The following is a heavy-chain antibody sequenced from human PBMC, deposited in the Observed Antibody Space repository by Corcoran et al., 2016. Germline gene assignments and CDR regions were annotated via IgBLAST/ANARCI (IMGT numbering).Heavy chain of an antibody. D-gene: IGHD2-8*01. J-gene: IGHJ6*02. Sequence: QVQLVQSGAEVKKPGASVKVSCKVSGYTLTKLSMHWVRQAPGQRLEWMGGFDPQHDETIYAQKFQGRLTITGDTSTDTAYMELSSLRSEDTAVYYCATGGPIVLMVYAALDVWGQGTTVTVSS. CDR3: ATGGPIVLMVYAALDV. V-gene: IGHV1-24*01. CDR1: GYTLTKLS. CDR2: FDPQHDET.